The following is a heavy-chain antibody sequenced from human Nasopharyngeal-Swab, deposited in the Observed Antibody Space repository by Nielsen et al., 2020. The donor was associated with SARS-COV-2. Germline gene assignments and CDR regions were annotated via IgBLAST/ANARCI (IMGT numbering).Heavy chain of an antibody. CDR3: ASCSGGSCYSGWFDP. CDR2: ISYDGSNK. Sequence: GESLKISCAASGFTFSSYDMHWVRRAPGKGLEWVAVISYDGSNKYYADSVKGRFTISRDNSKNALYLQMNSLRAEDTAVYCCASCSGGSCYSGWFDPWGQGTLVTVSS. V-gene: IGHV3-30*03. CDR1: GFTFSSYD. J-gene: IGHJ5*02. D-gene: IGHD2-15*01.